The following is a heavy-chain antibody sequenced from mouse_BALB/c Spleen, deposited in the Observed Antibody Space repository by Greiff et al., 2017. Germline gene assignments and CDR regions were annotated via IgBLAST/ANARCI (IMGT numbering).Heavy chain of an antibody. CDR1: GYTFTDYE. CDR2: IDPETGGT. V-gene: IGHV1-15*01. Sequence: VQLQQSGAELVRPGASVTLSCKASGYTFTDYEMHWVKQTPVHGLEWIGAIDPETGGTAYNQKFKGKATLTADKSSSTAYMELRSLTSEDSAVYYCAREGLRPFDYWGQGTTLTVSS. CDR3: AREGLRPFDY. J-gene: IGHJ2*01. D-gene: IGHD1-2*01.